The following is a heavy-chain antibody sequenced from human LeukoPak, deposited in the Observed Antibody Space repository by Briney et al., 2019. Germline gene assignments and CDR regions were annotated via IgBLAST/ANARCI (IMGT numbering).Heavy chain of an antibody. Sequence: GRSLRLSCEASGFTFSSYGMHWVRQAPGKGLEWVAVIWYDGSNKYYADSVKGRFTISRDNSKNTLYLQMNSLRIEDTAVYYCANSQEVSAVPADSWGQGTLVTVSS. CDR3: ANSQEVSAVPADS. CDR1: GFTFSSYG. J-gene: IGHJ4*02. D-gene: IGHD6-19*01. CDR2: IWYDGSNK. V-gene: IGHV3-33*06.